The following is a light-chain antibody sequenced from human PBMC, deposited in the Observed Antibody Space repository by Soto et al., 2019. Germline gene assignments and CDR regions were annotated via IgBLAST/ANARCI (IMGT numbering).Light chain of an antibody. V-gene: IGKV1-39*01. CDR3: QQGYTTPGT. Sequence: DIQMTQSPSSLSASVGDRVTITCRASQSISAHLNWYQQKPGKAPKVLIYSATNLESGVPSRFSGSGPGTEFTLTISSLQPEAFAPYYCQQGYTTPGTFGQGTKVE. CDR2: SAT. J-gene: IGKJ1*01. CDR1: QSISAH.